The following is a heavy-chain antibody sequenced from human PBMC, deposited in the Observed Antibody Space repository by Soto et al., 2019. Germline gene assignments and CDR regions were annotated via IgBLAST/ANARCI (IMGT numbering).Heavy chain of an antibody. D-gene: IGHD6-19*01. CDR3: ARDHFEQWLYHYNWFDP. V-gene: IGHV1-18*01. CDR1: GYTFTSYG. Sequence: GASVKVSCKASGYTFTSYGISWVRQAPGQGLEWMGWISAYNGNTNYAQKLRGRVTMTTDTSTSTAYMELRSLRSDDTAVYYCARDHFEQWLYHYNWFDPWGQGTQVTVSS. J-gene: IGHJ5*02. CDR2: ISAYNGNT.